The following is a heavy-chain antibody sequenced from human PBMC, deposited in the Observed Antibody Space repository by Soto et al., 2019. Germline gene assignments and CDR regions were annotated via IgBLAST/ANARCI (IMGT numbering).Heavy chain of an antibody. J-gene: IGHJ4*02. CDR1: GDSISSHYF. CDR2: ISHRGSV. V-gene: IGHV4-4*02. CDR3: ARSFGWYAIDY. Sequence: QVLLQEWGPGLVQPSGTLSLSCAVSGDSISSHYFWGWVRQPPGKGLEWVGDISHRGSVNYNPSLQSRISLSMDKSKNQFSLRLNSVTAADTAVYYCARSFGWYAIDYWGQGTLVIVSS. D-gene: IGHD6-19*01.